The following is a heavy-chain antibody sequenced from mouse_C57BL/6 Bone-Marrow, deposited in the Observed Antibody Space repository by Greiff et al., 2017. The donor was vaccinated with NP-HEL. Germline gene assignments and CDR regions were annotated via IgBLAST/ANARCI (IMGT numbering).Heavy chain of an antibody. D-gene: IGHD2-10*02. J-gene: IGHJ4*01. CDR2: ISSGGSYT. CDR1: GFTFSSYG. V-gene: IGHV5-6*01. CDR3: ARPTSSYGNGENYAMDY. Sequence: EVKLQESGGDLVKPGGSLKLSCAASGFTFSSYGMSWVRQTPDKRLEWVATISSGGSYTYYPDSVKGRFTISRDNAKNTLYLQMSSLKSEDTAMYYCARPTSSYGNGENYAMDYWGQGTSVTVSS.